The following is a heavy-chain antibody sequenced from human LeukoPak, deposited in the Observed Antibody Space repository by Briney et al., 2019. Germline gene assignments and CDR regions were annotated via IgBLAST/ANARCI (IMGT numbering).Heavy chain of an antibody. CDR3: ARDAGGGSDY. V-gene: IGHV3-48*04. D-gene: IGHD5-12*01. Sequence: GGSLRLSCAASGFTFRAFGMNWLRQAPGEGPEWVSGIDGGGGTTYYADSVKGRFTISRDNAKNSLYLQMNSLRAEDTAVYYCARDAGGGSDYWGQGTLVTVSS. CDR1: GFTFRAFG. CDR2: IDGGGGTT. J-gene: IGHJ4*02.